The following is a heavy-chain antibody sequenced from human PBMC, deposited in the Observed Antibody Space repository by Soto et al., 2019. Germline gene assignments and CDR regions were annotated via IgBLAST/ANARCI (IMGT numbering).Heavy chain of an antibody. CDR3: VRDFVGSHYNWFDP. CDR1: GYIFTSYA. J-gene: IGHJ5*02. Sequence: ASVKPSCKAPGYIFTSYAMHWVCQAPGQRLEWMGWINAGDDNTTFSEKFQGRVTITRDTSASTAYMELSSLRSEDTAVFYCVRDFVGSHYNWFDPWGKGTLVTVSS. D-gene: IGHD1-26*01. V-gene: IGHV1-3*01. CDR2: INAGDDNT.